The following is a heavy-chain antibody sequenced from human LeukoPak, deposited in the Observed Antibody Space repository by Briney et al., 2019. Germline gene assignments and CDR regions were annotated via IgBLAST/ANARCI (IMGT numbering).Heavy chain of an antibody. CDR2: IVEGGSVT. CDR1: GFTFDNYA. Sequence: GGSLRLSCAASGFTFDNYAMSWVRQAPGKGLEWVSAIVEGGSVTFYTDSVKGRFTISRDNSRNMLYLQMNSLRAEDTAVYYCARDVNSYAHCGHWGQGTLVTVSS. J-gene: IGHJ4*02. CDR3: ARDVNSYAHCGH. D-gene: IGHD5-18*01. V-gene: IGHV3-23*01.